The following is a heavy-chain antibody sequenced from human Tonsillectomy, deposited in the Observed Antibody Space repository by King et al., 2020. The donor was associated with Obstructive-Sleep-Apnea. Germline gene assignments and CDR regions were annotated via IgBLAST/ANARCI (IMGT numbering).Heavy chain of an antibody. CDR3: AGSRLTRRSCSGGSCYSEFTY. Sequence: QLQESGPGLVKPSQTLSLTCTVSGGSISSGGYYWSWIRQHPGKGLEWIGYIYYSGSTYYNPSLKSRINISVDTSRNQLSLKLSSVTAADTAVYYCAGSRLTRRSCSGGSCYSEFTYWGQGTLVTVSS. CDR1: GGSISSGGYY. D-gene: IGHD2-15*01. V-gene: IGHV4-31*03. CDR2: IYYSGST. J-gene: IGHJ4*02.